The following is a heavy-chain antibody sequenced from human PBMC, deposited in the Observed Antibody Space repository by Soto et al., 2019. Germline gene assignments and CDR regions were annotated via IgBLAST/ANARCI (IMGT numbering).Heavy chain of an antibody. J-gene: IGHJ2*01. CDR1: GGNFSSYT. Sequence: QVQLVQSGAEVKKPGSSVTFSCKASGGNFSSYTISWVRQAPGQGLEWMGGIIPIFGTANYAQKFQGRVTITADESTSTAYMELSSLRSEDTAVYYCARGNHRWLQLWYFDLWGRGTLVTVSS. D-gene: IGHD5-12*01. CDR3: ARGNHRWLQLWYFDL. V-gene: IGHV1-69*12. CDR2: IIPIFGTA.